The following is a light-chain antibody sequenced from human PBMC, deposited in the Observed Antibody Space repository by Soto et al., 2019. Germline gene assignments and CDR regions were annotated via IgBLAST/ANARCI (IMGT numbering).Light chain of an antibody. CDR2: GAS. CDR3: QQYNNWPLFT. Sequence: EILMTQSPATLSVSPGERATLSCRASQSVSSNLAWYQQKPGQAPRLRIYGASTRATGIPARFSGSGSGTEFTLTISSLQSEDFAVYYCQQYNNWPLFTFGPGTKVDIK. CDR1: QSVSSN. J-gene: IGKJ3*01. V-gene: IGKV3-15*01.